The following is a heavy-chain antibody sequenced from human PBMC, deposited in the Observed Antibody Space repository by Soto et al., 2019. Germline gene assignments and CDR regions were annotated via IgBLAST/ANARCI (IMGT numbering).Heavy chain of an antibody. V-gene: IGHV4-4*02. CDR1: GGYISSSNW. CDR3: ARTNYDSSGYYVY. D-gene: IGHD3-22*01. J-gene: IGHJ4*02. CDR2: IYNSGST. Sequence: QVQLQESGPGLVKPSGTLSLTCAVSGGYISSSNWWSWVRQPPGKGLEWIGEIYNSGSTNYNPSLKSRVTISVDKSKNQFSLKLSSVTAADAAAYYCARTNYDSSGYYVYWGQGTLVTVSS.